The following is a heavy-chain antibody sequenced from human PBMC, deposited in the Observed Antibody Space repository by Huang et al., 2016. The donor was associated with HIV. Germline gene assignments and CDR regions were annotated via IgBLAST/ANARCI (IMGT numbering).Heavy chain of an antibody. CDR3: ARDATSGRILDY. D-gene: IGHD2-15*01. J-gene: IGHJ4*02. Sequence: QVQLVESGGGVVQPGRSLRLSCVASGFTFSDYAMHWVRQAPGKGLEWVALISYDGSNKYYADSVKGRFAFSRDNSKNTLYLQMNSLRAEDTAVYFCARDATSGRILDYWGQGTLVTVSS. CDR1: GFTFSDYA. CDR2: ISYDGSNK. V-gene: IGHV3-30*09.